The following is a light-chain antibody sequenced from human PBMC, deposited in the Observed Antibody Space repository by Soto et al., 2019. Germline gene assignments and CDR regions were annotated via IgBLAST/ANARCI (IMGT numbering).Light chain of an antibody. Sequence: QSALTQPASVSGSPGQSITISCTGTSSDVGGYNYVSWYQQHPGKAPKLMIYEVSNRPSGVSNRFSGSKSGNMASLTISGLQAEDEADYYCSSYTSSSTPLVFGTGTKLTVL. CDR2: EVS. CDR3: SSYTSSSTPLV. V-gene: IGLV2-14*01. CDR1: SSDVGGYNY. J-gene: IGLJ1*01.